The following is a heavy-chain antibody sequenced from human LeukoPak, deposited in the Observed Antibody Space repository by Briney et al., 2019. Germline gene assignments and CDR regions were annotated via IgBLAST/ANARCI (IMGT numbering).Heavy chain of an antibody. J-gene: IGHJ4*02. Sequence: KPSETLSLTCTVSGGSISSYYWSWIRQPPGKGLEWIGYIYYSGSTNYNPSLKSRVTISVDTSKNQFSLKLSSVTAADTAVYYCAGHPYDFWSGSGFDYWGQGTLVTVSS. D-gene: IGHD3-3*01. CDR3: AGHPYDFWSGSGFDY. CDR2: IYYSGST. V-gene: IGHV4-59*08. CDR1: GGSISSYY.